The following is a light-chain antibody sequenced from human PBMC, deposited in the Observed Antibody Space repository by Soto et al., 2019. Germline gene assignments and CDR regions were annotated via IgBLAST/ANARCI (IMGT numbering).Light chain of an antibody. V-gene: IGKV3-20*01. CDR3: QQYGSSPTT. Sequence: DIVLTQSTGTLSLAPGERATLSCRASQSVSSSYLAWYQQKPGQAPRLLIYGASSRATGIPDRFSGSGSGTDFTLTISRLEPEDFAVYYCQQYGSSPTTLGQGTKVDIK. CDR2: GAS. CDR1: QSVSSSY. J-gene: IGKJ1*01.